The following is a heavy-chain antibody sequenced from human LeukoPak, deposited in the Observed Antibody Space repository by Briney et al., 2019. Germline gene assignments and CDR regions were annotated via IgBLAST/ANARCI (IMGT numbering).Heavy chain of an antibody. CDR3: ARVIPGIAVATGYFDY. D-gene: IGHD6-19*01. CDR2: IREDGSEK. Sequence: GGSLRLSCAASGFTFSSSWMTWVRQAPGKGLEWVASIREDGSEKTSVDSVKGRFTISRDNAKNSLYLQMDSLRAEDTAVYYCARVIPGIAVATGYFDYWGQGTLVTVSS. CDR1: GFTFSSSW. V-gene: IGHV3-7*01. J-gene: IGHJ4*02.